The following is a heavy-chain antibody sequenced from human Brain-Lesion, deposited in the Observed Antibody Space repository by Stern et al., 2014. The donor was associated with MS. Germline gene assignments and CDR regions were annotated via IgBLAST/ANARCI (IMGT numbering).Heavy chain of an antibody. CDR3: ATLSPGAGGNYYRHFDY. Sequence: QVQLLQPWAEVKKPGASVKVSCKVSGYTLTELSMHWVRQAPRKGLEWMGGFDPEDGETIYAQKFQGRVTMTEDTSTDTAYMELSSLRSEDTAVYYCATLSPGAGGNYYRHFDYWGQGTLVTVSS. J-gene: IGHJ4*02. CDR1: GYTLTELS. D-gene: IGHD1-26*01. V-gene: IGHV1-24*01. CDR2: FDPEDGET.